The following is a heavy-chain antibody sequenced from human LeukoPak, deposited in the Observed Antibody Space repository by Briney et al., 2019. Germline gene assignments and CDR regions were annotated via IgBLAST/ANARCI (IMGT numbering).Heavy chain of an antibody. CDR1: GFTFSSYG. D-gene: IGHD3-10*01. CDR2: ISGSGGST. J-gene: IGHJ4*02. Sequence: GGTLRLSCAASGFTFSSYGMSWVRQAPGKGLEWVSAISGSGGSTYYADSVKGRFTISRDNSKNTLYLQMNSLRAEDTAVYYCAKLSRITMVRGVIDDYWGQGTLVTVSS. CDR3: AKLSRITMVRGVIDDY. V-gene: IGHV3-23*01.